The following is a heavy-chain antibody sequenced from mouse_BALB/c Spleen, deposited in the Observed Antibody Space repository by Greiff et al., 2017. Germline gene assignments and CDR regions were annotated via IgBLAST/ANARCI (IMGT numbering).Heavy chain of an antibody. V-gene: IGHV2-6-7*01. D-gene: IGHD1-1*01. J-gene: IGHJ4*01. CDR1: GFSLTGYG. CDR3: AREIYGSSYERGAMDY. CDR2: IWGDGST. Sequence: VKLQESGPGLVAPSQSLSITCTVSGFSLTGYGVNWVRQPPGKGLEWLGMIWGDGSTDYNSALKSRLSISKDNSKSQVFLKMNSLQTDDTARYYCAREIYGSSYERGAMDYWGQGTSVTVSS.